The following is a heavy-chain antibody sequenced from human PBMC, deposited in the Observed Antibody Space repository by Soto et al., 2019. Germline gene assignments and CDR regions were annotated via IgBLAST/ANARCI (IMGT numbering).Heavy chain of an antibody. J-gene: IGHJ4*02. V-gene: IGHV3-33*01. CDR3: VRVQGYVSDY. Sequence: GGSLRLSCAASGFTFSTYGMHWVRQAPGKGLEWVALIWSDGSNKYYADSVKGRFTISRDNSKKTLYLQMNSLRAEDTAVYCCVRVQGYVSDYWGQRTLVTVSS. CDR2: IWSDGSNK. D-gene: IGHD2-15*01. CDR1: GFTFSTYG.